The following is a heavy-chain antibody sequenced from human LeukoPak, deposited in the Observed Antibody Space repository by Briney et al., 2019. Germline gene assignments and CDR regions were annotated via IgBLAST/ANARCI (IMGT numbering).Heavy chain of an antibody. CDR2: MNPNSGNT. J-gene: IGHJ6*03. CDR1: GYTFTIYD. V-gene: IGHV1-8*01. D-gene: IGHD6-19*01. CDR3: ARVRGIAVAGSGYYYMDV. Sequence: ASVTVSFTASGYTFTIYDINWVRQATGQGLEWMGWMNPNSGNTGYAQKFQGRVTMTRNTSISTAYMELSSLRSEDTAVYYCARVRGIAVAGSGYYYMDVWGKGTTVTISS.